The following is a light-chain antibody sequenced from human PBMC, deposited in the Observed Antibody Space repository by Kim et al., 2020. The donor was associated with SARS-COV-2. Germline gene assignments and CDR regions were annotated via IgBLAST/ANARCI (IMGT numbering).Light chain of an antibody. V-gene: IGLV10-54*01. CDR2: RNN. CDR3: SAWDSSLNAVV. J-gene: IGLJ2*01. Sequence: QPATITCTGNSNNVGNQGAAWLQQHQGHPPKLLFYRNNNRPSGISERLSASRSGNTASLTITGLQPEDEADYYCSAWDSSLNAVVFGGGTQLTVL. CDR1: SNNVGNQG.